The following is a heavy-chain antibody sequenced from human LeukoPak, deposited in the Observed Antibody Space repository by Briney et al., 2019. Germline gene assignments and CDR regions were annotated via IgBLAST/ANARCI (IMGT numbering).Heavy chain of an antibody. Sequence: GGSLRLSCAASGFTFSSYAMSWVRQAPGKGLEWVAVISYDGSNKYYADSVKGRFTISRDNSKNTLYLRMNSLRAEDTAVYYCAKVRSVVGYFQHWGQGTLVTVSS. CDR1: GFTFSSYA. V-gene: IGHV3-30*18. CDR3: AKVRSVVGYFQH. D-gene: IGHD2-15*01. CDR2: ISYDGSNK. J-gene: IGHJ1*01.